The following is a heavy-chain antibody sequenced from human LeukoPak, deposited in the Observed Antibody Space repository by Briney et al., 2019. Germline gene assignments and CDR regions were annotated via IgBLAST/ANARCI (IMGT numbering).Heavy chain of an antibody. V-gene: IGHV4-59*01. J-gene: IGHJ4*02. CDR1: GGSISSYY. D-gene: IGHD1-26*01. CDR3: ARGDSGTAPFDY. Sequence: SETLSLTCTVSGGSISSYYWSWIRQPPGKGLEWIGYIYYSGSTNYNPSLKSRVTISVDTSKIQFSLKLSSVTAADTAVYYCARGDSGTAPFDYWGQGTLVTVSS. CDR2: IYYSGST.